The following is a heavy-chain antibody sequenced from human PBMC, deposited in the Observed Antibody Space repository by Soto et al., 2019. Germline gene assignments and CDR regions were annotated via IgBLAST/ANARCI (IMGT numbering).Heavy chain of an antibody. CDR2: IYYSGST. CDR3: ARDKRLLSSGYDLYGMDV. Sequence: SETLSLTCTVSGGSISSGDYYWSWIRQPPGKGLEWIGYIYYSGSTYYNPSLKSRVTISVDTSKNQFSLKLSSVTAADTAVYYCARDKRLLSSGYDLYGMDVWGQGTTVTVSS. CDR1: GGSISSGDYY. V-gene: IGHV4-30-4*01. J-gene: IGHJ6*02. D-gene: IGHD3-3*01.